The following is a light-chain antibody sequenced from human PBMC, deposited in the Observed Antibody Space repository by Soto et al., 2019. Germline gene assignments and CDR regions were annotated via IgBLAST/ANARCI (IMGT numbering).Light chain of an antibody. V-gene: IGKV3-20*01. CDR2: GAS. CDR3: QQYGGSPPT. Sequence: ENVLTQSPGTLSLSPGERATLSCRASQSVSSNYLAWYQRKPGQAPRLLIYGASSSATDIPNRFRGSGSGTDFTLNITRLEPEDFAVYFCQQYGGSPPTFGQGTKVEIK. J-gene: IGKJ1*01. CDR1: QSVSSNY.